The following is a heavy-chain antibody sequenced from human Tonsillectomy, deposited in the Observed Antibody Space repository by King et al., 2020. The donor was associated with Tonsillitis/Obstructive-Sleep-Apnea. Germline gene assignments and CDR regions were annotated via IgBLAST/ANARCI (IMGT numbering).Heavy chain of an antibody. Sequence: FTLKESGPVLVKPTETLTLTCTVSGFSLSNARLGLSWIRQPPGKTLEWLAHIFSNDEKSYNTSLNGRLAISKDTPKSQVVLMMTNMDPVDTATYYCARLPHYCSGGSCYFWFDYWGQGALVTVSS. J-gene: IGHJ4*02. CDR3: ARLPHYCSGGSCYFWFDY. D-gene: IGHD2-15*01. CDR1: GFSLSNARLG. V-gene: IGHV2-26*01. CDR2: IFSNDEK.